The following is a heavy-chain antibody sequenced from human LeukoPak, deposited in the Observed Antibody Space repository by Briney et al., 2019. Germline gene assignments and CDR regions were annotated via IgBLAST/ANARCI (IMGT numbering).Heavy chain of an antibody. Sequence: SVKVSCKASGGTFSSYAISLVRQAPGQGLEWMGGIIPIFGTANYAQKFQGRVTITADESTSTAYMELRSLRSEDTAVYYCATLVVPAANDYWGQGTLVTVSS. J-gene: IGHJ4*02. CDR2: IIPIFGTA. CDR1: GGTFSSYA. D-gene: IGHD2-2*01. CDR3: ATLVVPAANDY. V-gene: IGHV1-69*01.